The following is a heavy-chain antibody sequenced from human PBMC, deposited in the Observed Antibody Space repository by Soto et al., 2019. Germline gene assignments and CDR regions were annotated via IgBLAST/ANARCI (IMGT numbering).Heavy chain of an antibody. D-gene: IGHD6-13*01. J-gene: IGHJ4*02. Sequence: QLQLQESGSGLVKPSQTLSLTCAVSGGSISSGGYSWSWIRQPPGKGLEWIGYIYHSGSTYYNPSLKSRVTIXVXRXXNQFSLQLSSVTAADTAVYYCASSHAGAHITAAVHWGQGTLVTVSS. CDR1: GGSISSGGYS. V-gene: IGHV4-30-2*01. CDR3: ASSHAGAHITAAVH. CDR2: IYHSGST.